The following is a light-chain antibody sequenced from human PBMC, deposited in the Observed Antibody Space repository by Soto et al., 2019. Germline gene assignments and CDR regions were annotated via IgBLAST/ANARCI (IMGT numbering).Light chain of an antibody. CDR2: RAS. J-gene: IGKJ1*01. Sequence: DIQMTQSPSSLSASVGDRVTISCRASQIISTYLNWYQQKPGTAPRLLISRASSVKSGVPPRFSGSGSGRDFNLTIRSLRPEDIATYFCQPSYNSPPWKFGQGNKVEVK. CDR3: QPSYNSPPWK. V-gene: IGKV1-39*01. CDR1: QIISTY.